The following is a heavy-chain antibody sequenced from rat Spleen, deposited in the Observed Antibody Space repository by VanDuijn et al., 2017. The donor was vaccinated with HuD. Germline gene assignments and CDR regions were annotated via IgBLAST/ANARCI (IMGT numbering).Heavy chain of an antibody. Sequence: EVQLVESGGGLVQPGRSMKLSCAASGFTFSNYDMAWVRQAPKKGLEWVATISYDGSSTNYRDSVKGRFTISRDNAKSTLYLQMDSLRSEDTATYYCARGTYYGYNSDYWYFDFWGPGTMVTVSS. CDR2: ISYDGSST. D-gene: IGHD1-9*01. J-gene: IGHJ1*01. V-gene: IGHV5-7*01. CDR1: GFTFSNYD. CDR3: ARGTYYGYNSDYWYFDF.